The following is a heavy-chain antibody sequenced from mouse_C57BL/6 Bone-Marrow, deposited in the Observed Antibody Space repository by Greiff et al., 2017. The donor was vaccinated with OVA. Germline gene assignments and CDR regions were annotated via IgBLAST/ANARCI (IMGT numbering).Heavy chain of an antibody. J-gene: IGHJ1*03. CDR1: GFTFSDYG. V-gene: IGHV5-17*01. CDR3: ARSNYWYFDV. Sequence: EVQLRESGGGLVKPGGSLKLSCAASGFTFSDYGMHWVRQAPEKGLEWVAYISSGSSTIYYADTVKGRFTISRDNAKNTLFLQMTSRRSEDTAMYYCARSNYWYFDVWGTGTTVTVSS. CDR2: ISSGSSTI.